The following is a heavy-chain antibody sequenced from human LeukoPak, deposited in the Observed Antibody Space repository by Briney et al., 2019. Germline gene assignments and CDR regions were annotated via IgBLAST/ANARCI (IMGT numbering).Heavy chain of an antibody. D-gene: IGHD4-17*01. V-gene: IGHV1-2*02. J-gene: IGHJ4*02. CDR2: INPNSGGT. Sequence: VASVKVSCKASGYTFTGYYMHWVRQAPGQGLEWMGWINPNSGGTNYAQKFQGRVTMTRDTSISTAYMELSRLRSDDTAVYYCARGPISTTVTTPTDYWGQGTLVTVSS. CDR3: ARGPISTTVTTPTDY. CDR1: GYTFTGYY.